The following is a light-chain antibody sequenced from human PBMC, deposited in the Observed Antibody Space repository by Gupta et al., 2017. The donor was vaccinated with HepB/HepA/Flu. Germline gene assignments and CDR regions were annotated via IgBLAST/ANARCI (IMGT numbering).Light chain of an antibody. CDR1: QSVSSY. CDR2: DVS. CDR3: HQRSNWPIT. J-gene: IGKJ5*01. V-gene: IGKV3-11*01. Sequence: EIVLTQSPATLSLSPGERATLSCRASQSVSSYLAWYQQKPGQAPRLLIYDVSKRATGIPARFSGSGSGTDFTLTISILEPEDFAVYYCHQRSNWPITFGQGTRLEIK.